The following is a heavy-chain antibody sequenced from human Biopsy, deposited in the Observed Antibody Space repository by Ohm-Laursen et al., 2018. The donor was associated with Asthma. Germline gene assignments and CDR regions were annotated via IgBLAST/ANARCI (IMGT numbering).Heavy chain of an antibody. J-gene: IGHJ4*01. CDR3: ASDFPKDYVRYNFQF. CDR1: GYSITDLS. CDR2: HDHEEGGT. Sequence: SVKVSCKISGYSITDLSMHWVRQAPGQGLEWMGGHDHEEGGTVNARRFQGRVTMTEDTSTDTAYMELSSLSSDDTAVYYCASDFPKDYVRYNFQFWGQEPWSPSPQ. V-gene: IGHV1-24*01. D-gene: IGHD4-17*01.